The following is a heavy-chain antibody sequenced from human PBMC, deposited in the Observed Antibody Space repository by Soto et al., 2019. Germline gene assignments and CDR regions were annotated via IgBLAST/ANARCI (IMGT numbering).Heavy chain of an antibody. J-gene: IGHJ6*02. CDR3: AKAEWELLGYYYGMDV. Sequence: EVQLLESGGGLVQPGGSLRLSCAASGFTFSSYAKSWVRQAPGKGLEWVSAISGSGGSTYYADSVKGRFTISRDNSKNTLYLQMNSLRAEDTAVYYCAKAEWELLGYYYGMDVWGQGTTVTVSS. CDR1: GFTFSSYA. V-gene: IGHV3-23*01. D-gene: IGHD1-26*01. CDR2: ISGSGGST.